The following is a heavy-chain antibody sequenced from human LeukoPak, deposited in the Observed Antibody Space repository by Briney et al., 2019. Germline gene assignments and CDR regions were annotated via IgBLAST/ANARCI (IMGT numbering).Heavy chain of an antibody. Sequence: GGSLRLSREVSGLTFNNYAMSWVRQAPGKGLEWVSAISKSGDHTYYAASAKGRFTIYRDNSKNTQYLQMNSLRAEDTAVYYCATSWGPDTSAFRWGRDGMDVWGQGTTVIVS. J-gene: IGHJ6*02. CDR1: GLTFNNYA. D-gene: IGHD3-16*01. CDR3: ATSWGPDTSAFRWGRDGMDV. V-gene: IGHV3-23*01. CDR2: ISKSGDHT.